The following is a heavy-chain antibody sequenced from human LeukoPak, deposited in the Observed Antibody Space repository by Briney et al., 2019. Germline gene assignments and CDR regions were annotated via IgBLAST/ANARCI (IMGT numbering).Heavy chain of an antibody. V-gene: IGHV1-2*02. J-gene: IGHJ5*02. D-gene: IGHD3-16*01. CDR1: GYTLTGYY. Sequence: ASVTVSCKASGYTLTGYYMHWVRQAPGQGLEWMGWINPKSGGTNYAQKFEGRVTMTRDTSIHTAYMELSRLRSDDTAVYYWAREDYGFDPWGQGTLVTVSS. CDR3: AREDYGFDP. CDR2: INPKSGGT.